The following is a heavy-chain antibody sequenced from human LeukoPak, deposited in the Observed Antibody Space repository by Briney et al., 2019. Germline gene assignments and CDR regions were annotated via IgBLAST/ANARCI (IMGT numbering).Heavy chain of an antibody. CDR3: ATDLGYCSSTSCYSIG. CDR2: IIPIFGTA. V-gene: IGHV1-69*13. D-gene: IGHD2-2*01. CDR1: GGTFSSYA. Sequence: SVKVSCKASGGTFSSYAISCVRQAPGQGLEWMGGIIPIFGTANYAQKFQGRVTITADESTSTAYMELSSLRSEDTAVYYCATDLGYCSSTSCYSIGWGQGTLVTVSS. J-gene: IGHJ4*02.